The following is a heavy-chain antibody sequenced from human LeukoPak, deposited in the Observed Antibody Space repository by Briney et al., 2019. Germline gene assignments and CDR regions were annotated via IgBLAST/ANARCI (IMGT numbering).Heavy chain of an antibody. D-gene: IGHD5-24*01. Sequence: ASVKVSCKASGYTFTSYGISWVRQAPGQGLEWMGWMNPNSGNTGYAQKFQGRVTMTRNTSISTAYMELSSLRSEDTAVYYCARVRRDLRGPDFDYWGQGTLVTVSS. CDR2: MNPNSGNT. V-gene: IGHV1-8*02. CDR3: ARVRRDLRGPDFDY. J-gene: IGHJ4*02. CDR1: GYTFTSYG.